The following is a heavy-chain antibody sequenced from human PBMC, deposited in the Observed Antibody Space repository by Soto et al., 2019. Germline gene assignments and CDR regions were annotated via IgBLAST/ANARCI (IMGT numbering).Heavy chain of an antibody. CDR3: AKMGGYYDTRGKRYFDY. J-gene: IGHJ4*01. CDR1: GYSFTSYW. D-gene: IGHD3-22*01. V-gene: IGHV5-10-1*01. CDR2: IDPSDSYT. Sequence: GESLKISCKGSGYSFTSYWISWVRQMPGKGLEWMGRIDPSDSYTNYSPSFQGHVTISADKSISTAYLQMNSLRAEDTAVYSCAKMGGYYDTRGKRYFDYWGQGTLVTVSS.